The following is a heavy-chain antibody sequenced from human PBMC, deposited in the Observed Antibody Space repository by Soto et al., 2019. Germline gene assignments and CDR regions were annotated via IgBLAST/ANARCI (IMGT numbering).Heavy chain of an antibody. CDR2: IDYSGST. D-gene: IGHD5-12*01. CDR3: ARHVSVSGFESYLDQ. V-gene: IGHV4-39*01. Sequence: PSETLSLTCTVSSDSISSSGYYWAWIRQPPGKGLEWIGNIDYSGSTYYNPSLKSRVAFSVDTSKNQFSLKVTSVTAADTAVYYCARHVSVSGFESYLDQWGQGTLVTVSS. J-gene: IGHJ4*02. CDR1: SDSISSSGYY.